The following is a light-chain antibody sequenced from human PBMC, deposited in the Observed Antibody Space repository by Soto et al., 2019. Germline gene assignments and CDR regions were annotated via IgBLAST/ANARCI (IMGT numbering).Light chain of an antibody. CDR3: QQYNYFWA. CDR2: DAS. J-gene: IGKJ1*01. V-gene: IGKV1-5*01. CDR1: QSISSW. Sequence: DIQMTQSPSTLSASVGDRVTITCRASQSISSWLAWYQQKPGKAPKLLFYDASNLEIGVPSRFSGGGSGTEFSLTISSLQPDDFATYYCQQYNYFWAFGQGTRVEIK.